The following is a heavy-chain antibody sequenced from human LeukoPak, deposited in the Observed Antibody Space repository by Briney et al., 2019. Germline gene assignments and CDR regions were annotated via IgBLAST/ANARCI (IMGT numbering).Heavy chain of an antibody. Sequence: ASVKVSCKASGGTFSSYAISWVRQAPGQGLEWMGRIIPIFGIANYAQKFQGRVTITADKSTSTAYMELSSLRSEDTAEYYCARGGGHDYGDYSLNYWGQGTLVTVSS. CDR1: GGTFSSYA. CDR3: ARGGGHDYGDYSLNY. J-gene: IGHJ4*02. V-gene: IGHV1-69*04. D-gene: IGHD4-17*01. CDR2: IIPIFGIA.